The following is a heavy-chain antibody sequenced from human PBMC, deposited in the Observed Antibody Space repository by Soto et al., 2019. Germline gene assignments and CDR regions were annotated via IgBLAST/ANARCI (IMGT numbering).Heavy chain of an antibody. J-gene: IGHJ6*02. CDR3: GKGHSDYQGDYNYYGMDI. CDR1: GFTFSSYE. Sequence: GGSLRLSCAASGFTFSSYEMNWVRQAPGKGLDWVSYISDSGSTIYYADSVKGRFTVSRDNSKKTVYLQLDGLRAEDTAVYYCGKGHSDYQGDYNYYGMDIWRQGTTVTVSS. CDR2: ISDSGSTI. V-gene: IGHV3-48*03. D-gene: IGHD4-4*01.